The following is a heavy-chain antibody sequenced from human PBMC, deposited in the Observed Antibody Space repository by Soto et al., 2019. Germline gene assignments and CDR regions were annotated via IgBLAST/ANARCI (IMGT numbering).Heavy chain of an antibody. Sequence: PGGSLRFSCAASGFIFSSYGMHWVRQAPGKGLEWVAVIWNDGSNKYYADSVKGRFTISRDNSKNTLYLQMNSLRAEDTAVYYCARDNLSSKGLGLPLGYWGQGTLVTVSS. D-gene: IGHD2-2*01. CDR3: ARDNLSSKGLGLPLGY. J-gene: IGHJ4*02. CDR1: GFIFSSYG. CDR2: IWNDGSNK. V-gene: IGHV3-33*01.